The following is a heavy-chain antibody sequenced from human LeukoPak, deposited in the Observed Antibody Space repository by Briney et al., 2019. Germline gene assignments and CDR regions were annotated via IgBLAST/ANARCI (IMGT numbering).Heavy chain of an antibody. CDR2: ITSSGST. CDR1: GFTFSTYA. J-gene: IGHJ4*02. D-gene: IGHD3-22*01. Sequence: PGGSLRLSRAASGFTFSTYAITWVRQAPGKGLEWISTITSSGSTYYANSVKGRFTISRDNSKNTLSLQMNSLRAEDTAVYYCAKGGVSSGSYYFDYWGQGTLVTVSS. V-gene: IGHV3-23*01. CDR3: AKGGVSSGSYYFDY.